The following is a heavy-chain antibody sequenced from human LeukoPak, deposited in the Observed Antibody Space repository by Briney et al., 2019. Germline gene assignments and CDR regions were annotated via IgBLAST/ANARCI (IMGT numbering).Heavy chain of an antibody. Sequence: PGGSLRLSCAASGFTFSSYAMIWVRQAPGKGLEWVSSISSTSSHIYYADSVKGRFTISRDNAKNSLCLQMNSLRVEDTAAYYCARGREGIAGRWWVEETRWHFLDPWGQGTLVTVSS. D-gene: IGHD6-13*01. V-gene: IGHV3-21*01. CDR2: ISSTSSHI. CDR3: ARGREGIAGRWWVEETRWHFLDP. CDR1: GFTFSSYA. J-gene: IGHJ5*02.